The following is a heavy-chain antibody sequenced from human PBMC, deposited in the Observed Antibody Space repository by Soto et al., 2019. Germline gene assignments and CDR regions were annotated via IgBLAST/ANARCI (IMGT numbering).Heavy chain of an antibody. CDR2: IYYSGST. Sequence: SETLSLTCTVSGGSISSGGYYWSWIRQHPGKGLEWIGYIYYSGSTYYNPSLKSRVTISVDTSKNQFSLKLSSVTAADTAVYYCARVGSGAWFDPWGQGTLVTVSS. CDR3: ARVGSGAWFDP. CDR1: GGSISSGGYY. D-gene: IGHD3-10*01. V-gene: IGHV4-31*03. J-gene: IGHJ5*02.